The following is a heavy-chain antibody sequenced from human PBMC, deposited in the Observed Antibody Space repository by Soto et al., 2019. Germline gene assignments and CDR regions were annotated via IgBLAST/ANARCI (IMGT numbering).Heavy chain of an antibody. Sequence: GGSLRLSCTASGFTFSHYALHWLRQTPGKGLEWVAYISYHGDTEKYADSVKGRFTISRDNYKKEVYLQMNSLRIEDTAVYYCARVGLNVFRAANDSYNWFEPWGQGTLVTVSS. V-gene: IGHV3-30*04. D-gene: IGHD6-25*01. J-gene: IGHJ5*02. CDR1: GFTFSHYA. CDR2: ISYHGDTE. CDR3: ARVGLNVFRAANDSYNWFEP.